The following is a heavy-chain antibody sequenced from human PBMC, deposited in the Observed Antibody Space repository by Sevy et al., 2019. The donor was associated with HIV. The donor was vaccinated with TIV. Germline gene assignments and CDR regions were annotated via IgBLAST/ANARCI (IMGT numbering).Heavy chain of an antibody. D-gene: IGHD6-6*01. CDR2: IKQDGSEK. V-gene: IGHV3-7*03. CDR3: ARDSSSSCGAFDI. J-gene: IGHJ3*02. Sequence: GGSLRLSCAASGFTFSSYWMSWVRQAPGKGLEWVANIKQDGSEKYYVDSVKGRFTISRDNAKNSLYLQMNSLRAEDTAVYYCARDSSSSCGAFDIWGQGTMVTVSS. CDR1: GFTFSSYW.